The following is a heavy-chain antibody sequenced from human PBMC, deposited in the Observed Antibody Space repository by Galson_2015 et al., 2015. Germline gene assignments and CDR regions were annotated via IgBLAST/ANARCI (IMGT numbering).Heavy chain of an antibody. CDR3: ARGGSYYYDSSGYFDY. J-gene: IGHJ4*02. Sequence: SLRLSCAASGFTFSSYGMHWVRQAPGKGLEWVAVIWYDGSNKYYADSVKGRFTISRDNSKNTLYLQMNSLRAEDTAVYYCARGGSYYYDSSGYFDYWGQGTLVTVSS. CDR1: GFTFSSYG. D-gene: IGHD3-22*01. CDR2: IWYDGSNK. V-gene: IGHV3-33*01.